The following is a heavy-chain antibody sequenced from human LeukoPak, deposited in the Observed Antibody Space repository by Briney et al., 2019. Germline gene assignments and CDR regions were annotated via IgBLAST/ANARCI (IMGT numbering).Heavy chain of an antibody. CDR1: GYTFTGYY. J-gene: IGHJ4*02. Sequence: ASVKVSCKASGYTFTGYYMHWVRQAPGQGFEWMGWINPKSGGTNYAEKFQGRVTVTRDTAISTAYMELSSLRSDDTAVYYCANNSSYWGQGTLVTVSS. V-gene: IGHV1-2*02. CDR3: ANNSSY. CDR2: INPKSGGT. D-gene: IGHD1-1*01.